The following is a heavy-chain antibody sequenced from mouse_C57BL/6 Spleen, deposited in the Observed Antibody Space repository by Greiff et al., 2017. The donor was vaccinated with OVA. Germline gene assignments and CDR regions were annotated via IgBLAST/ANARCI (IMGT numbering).Heavy chain of an antibody. V-gene: IGHV1-9*01. J-gene: IGHJ4*01. D-gene: IGHD6-5*01. CDR2: IIPGSGST. CDR3: ARYAPWDYAMDD. Sequence: QVQLQQSGAELMKPGASVKLSCKATGYTFTGYWIEWVKQRPGHGLEWIGEIIPGSGSTNYNEKFKGKATFTADTSSNTAYMQLGSLTTEDSAIYCCARYAPWDYAMDDWGQGTSVTVSS. CDR1: GYTFTGYW.